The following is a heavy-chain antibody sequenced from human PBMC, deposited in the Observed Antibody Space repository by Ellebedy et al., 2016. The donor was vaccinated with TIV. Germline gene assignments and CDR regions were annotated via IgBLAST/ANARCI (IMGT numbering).Heavy chain of an antibody. Sequence: GESLKISCAASGFTFSSYAMHWVRQAPGKGLEWVAVISYDGSNKHYADSVKGRFTISRDNSKNTVYLQMISLRAEDTAVYYCARDQGSSSWRSIYYYYGMDVWGHGTLVTVSS. V-gene: IGHV3-30-3*01. J-gene: IGHJ6*02. CDR2: ISYDGSNK. D-gene: IGHD6-13*01. CDR1: GFTFSSYA. CDR3: ARDQGSSSWRSIYYYYGMDV.